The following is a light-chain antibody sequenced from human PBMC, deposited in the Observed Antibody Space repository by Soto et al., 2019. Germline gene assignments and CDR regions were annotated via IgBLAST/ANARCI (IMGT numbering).Light chain of an antibody. V-gene: IGKV3-20*01. CDR1: ERIYSAY. J-gene: IGKJ5*01. CDR2: EAS. Sequence: VGLTQCPGSVPLSRGEIANLASRASERIYSAYLGWYQQKPGQAPRLLISEASTRASDIPSRFSGSGSGTDFSLTISSLQPEDFATYYCQQFNNYPITFGQGTRLEI. CDR3: QQFNNYPIT.